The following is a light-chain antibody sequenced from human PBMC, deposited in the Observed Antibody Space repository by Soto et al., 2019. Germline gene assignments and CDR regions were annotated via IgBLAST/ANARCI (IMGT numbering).Light chain of an antibody. CDR2: SNI. CDR1: SSNFGAGYD. V-gene: IGLV1-40*01. J-gene: IGLJ3*02. CDR3: QSYDSSLSGWV. Sequence: QSVLTQPPSLSGAPGQRVTISCTGSSSNFGAGYDVHWYQQIPGTAPKLLIYSNINRPSGVPDRFSASKSATSASLTITGLQAEDEADYHCQSYDSSLSGWVFGGGTKLTVL.